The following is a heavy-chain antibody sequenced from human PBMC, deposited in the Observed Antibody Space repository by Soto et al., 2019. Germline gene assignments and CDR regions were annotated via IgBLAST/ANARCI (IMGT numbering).Heavy chain of an antibody. Sequence: SGPTLVNPTQTLTLTCTFSGFSLSPSGVGVGWIRQPPGKALEGLVIIYWDDDKRYSPSLRGRLTITKDTSKHQVVLTMTNVDPEDTATYFCAHRRIGVSQWNYGDFDYWGQGILVTVSS. V-gene: IGHV2-5*02. J-gene: IGHJ4*02. CDR2: IYWDDDK. CDR3: AHRRIGVSQWNYGDFDY. CDR1: GFSLSPSGVG. D-gene: IGHD1-7*01.